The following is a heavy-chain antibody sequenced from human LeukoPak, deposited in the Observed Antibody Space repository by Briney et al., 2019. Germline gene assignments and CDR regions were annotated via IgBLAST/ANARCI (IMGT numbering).Heavy chain of an antibody. V-gene: IGHV1-69*01. CDR2: IIPIFGTA. D-gene: IGHD2-2*01. CDR3: ARRGYQLLQGFDY. Sequence: SVKVSCKASGGTFSSYAISWVRQAPGQGLEWMGGIIPIFGTANYAQKFQGRVTITADESTSTAYMELSSLRSEDTAVYYCARRGYQLLQGFDYWGQGTLVTVSS. CDR1: GGTFSSYA. J-gene: IGHJ4*02.